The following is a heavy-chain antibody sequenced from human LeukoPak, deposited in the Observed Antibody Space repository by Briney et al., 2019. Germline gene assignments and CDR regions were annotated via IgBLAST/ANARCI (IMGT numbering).Heavy chain of an antibody. V-gene: IGHV3-23*01. Sequence: GGSLRLSCAASGFTFSSYAMSWVRQAPGKGLEWVSAISGSGGSTYYADSVKGRFTISRDNSKNTLYLQMNSLRAEDTAVYYCAKGEWSGELSSGYYYGMDVWGQGTTVTVSS. J-gene: IGHJ6*02. CDR2: ISGSGGST. CDR1: GFTFSSYA. D-gene: IGHD3-10*01. CDR3: AKGEWSGELSSGYYYGMDV.